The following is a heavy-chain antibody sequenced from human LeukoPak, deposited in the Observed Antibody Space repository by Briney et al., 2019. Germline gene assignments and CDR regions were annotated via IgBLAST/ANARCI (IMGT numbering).Heavy chain of an antibody. CDR2: IYYSGST. D-gene: IGHD5-18*01. J-gene: IGHJ5*02. CDR1: GGSISSSSYY. Sequence: PSETLSLTCTVSGGSISSSSYYWGWIRQPPGKGLEWIGSIYYSGSTYYNPSLKSRVTISVDTSKDQFSLKLSSVTAADTAVYYCARKSYSYGYRYNWFDPWGQGTLVTVSS. CDR3: ARKSYSYGYRYNWFDP. V-gene: IGHV4-39*01.